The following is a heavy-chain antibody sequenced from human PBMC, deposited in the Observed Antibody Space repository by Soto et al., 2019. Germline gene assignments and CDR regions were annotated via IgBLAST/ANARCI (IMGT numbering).Heavy chain of an antibody. D-gene: IGHD2-21*01. J-gene: IGHJ6*01. CDR3: AAACVGCGGFNYYGMDV. CDR2: IYYSGST. CDR1: GGSISSGGYY. Sequence: QVQLQESGPGLVKPSQTLSLTCTVSGGSISSGGYYWSWIRQHPGKGLEWIGYIYYSGSTYYNPSLHSRVATSVETSKHQVSLKVSSVTAADTAVYYCAAACVGCGGFNYYGMDVWGQGATVTVSS. V-gene: IGHV4-31*03.